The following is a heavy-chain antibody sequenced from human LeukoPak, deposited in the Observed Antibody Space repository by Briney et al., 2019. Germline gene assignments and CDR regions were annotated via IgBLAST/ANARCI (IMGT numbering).Heavy chain of an antibody. V-gene: IGHV1-18*01. Sequence: GASVKVSCKASGYTFSSYGISWVRQAPGQGLEWMGWISGYNGNTNYAQKFQGRVTMTTDTSTSTAYMEVRSLRSDDTAVYYCAREGIMITFGGVTLNPFDYWGQGTLVTVSS. CDR2: ISGYNGNT. J-gene: IGHJ4*02. CDR1: GYTFSSYG. D-gene: IGHD3-16*01. CDR3: AREGIMITFGGVTLNPFDY.